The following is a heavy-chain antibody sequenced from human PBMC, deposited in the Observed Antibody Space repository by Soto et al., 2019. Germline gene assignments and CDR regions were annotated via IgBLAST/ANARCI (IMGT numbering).Heavy chain of an antibody. CDR2: IYYSGST. D-gene: IGHD3-10*01. V-gene: IGHV4-31*03. Sequence: QVQLQESGPGLVKPSQTLSLTCTVSGGSISSSGYNWSWIRQHPGKGLEWIGYIYYSGSTYYNTHRKSRVTISVDTSQNQFSLKLGSVTAADTAVYFCGRYGSGSYSPTDFDYWGQGTLVTVSS. CDR3: GRYGSGSYSPTDFDY. J-gene: IGHJ4*02. CDR1: GGSISSSGYN.